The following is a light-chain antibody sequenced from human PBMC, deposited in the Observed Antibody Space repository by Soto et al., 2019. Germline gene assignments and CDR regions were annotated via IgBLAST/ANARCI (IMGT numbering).Light chain of an antibody. V-gene: IGLV1-40*01. Sequence: QSALTQPPSVSGAPGQRVTISCTGSSSNIGAGYDVNWYQQVPGTAPKLLIYANNNRPSGVPERFAGSKSGTSASLAITGLQAEDEADYYCQSYDSSLSGFYVFGTGTKLTVL. CDR3: QSYDSSLSGFYV. CDR1: SSNIGAGYD. J-gene: IGLJ1*01. CDR2: ANN.